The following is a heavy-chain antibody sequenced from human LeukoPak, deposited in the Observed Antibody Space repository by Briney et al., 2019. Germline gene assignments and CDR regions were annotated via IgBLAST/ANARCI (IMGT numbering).Heavy chain of an antibody. CDR3: ARDGGYYYDSSGYFLDAFDI. CDR2: IYYSGST. Sequence: SETLSLTCSVSGGSISSSSYYWGWIRQPPGKGLEWIGSIYYSGSTYYNPSLKSRVTISVDTSKNQFSLKLSSVTAADTAVYYCARDGGYYYDSSGYFLDAFDIWGQGTMVTVSS. CDR1: GGSISSSSYY. D-gene: IGHD3-22*01. J-gene: IGHJ3*02. V-gene: IGHV4-39*07.